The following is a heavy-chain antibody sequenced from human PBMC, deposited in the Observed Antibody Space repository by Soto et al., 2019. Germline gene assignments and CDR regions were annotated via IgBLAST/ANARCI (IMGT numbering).Heavy chain of an antibody. V-gene: IGHV3-66*01. CDR3: ARDFYYYGSGTMGGYFDY. J-gene: IGHJ4*02. Sequence: EVQLVESGGGLVQPGGSLRLSCAASGITVSSNYMSWVRQAPGKGLEWVSVIYSGGSTYYADSVKGRFTISRDNSKNTRYLQMNSLRAEATAVYYCARDFYYYGSGTMGGYFDYWGQGTLVTVSS. D-gene: IGHD3-10*01. CDR2: IYSGGST. CDR1: GITVSSNY.